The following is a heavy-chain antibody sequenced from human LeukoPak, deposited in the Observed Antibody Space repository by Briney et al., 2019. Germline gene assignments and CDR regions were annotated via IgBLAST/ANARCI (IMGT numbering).Heavy chain of an antibody. J-gene: IGHJ3*02. V-gene: IGHV4-59*01. D-gene: IGHD1-1*01. Sequence: SETLSLTCTVSGGSISSYYWSWIRQPPGKGLESIGYIYYSGSTNYNPSLKCRVTISVDTSKNQFSLKLSSVTAADTAVYYCAREYSDAFDIWGQGTMVTVSS. CDR1: GGSISSYY. CDR2: IYYSGST. CDR3: AREYSDAFDI.